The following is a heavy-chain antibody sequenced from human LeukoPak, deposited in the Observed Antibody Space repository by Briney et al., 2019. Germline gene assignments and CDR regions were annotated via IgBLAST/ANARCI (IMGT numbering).Heavy chain of an antibody. Sequence: PSETLSLTCTVSGGSISAISGGPYYWGWIRQPPGKGLEWIGSGHYSGNTYNPSLKSRVTISIDTSKNQFSLKLSSVTTADTAVYYCAGPGVAANYYYYGMDVWGQGTTVTVSS. J-gene: IGHJ6*02. CDR2: GHYSGNT. V-gene: IGHV4-39*01. CDR1: GGSISAISGGPYY. D-gene: IGHD2-15*01. CDR3: AGPGVAANYYYYGMDV.